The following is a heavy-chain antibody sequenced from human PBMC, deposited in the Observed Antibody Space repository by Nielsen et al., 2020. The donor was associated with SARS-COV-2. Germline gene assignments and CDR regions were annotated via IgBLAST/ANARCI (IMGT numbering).Heavy chain of an antibody. CDR2: ISSSGSTI. V-gene: IGHV3-48*03. Sequence: VRQAPGKGLEWVSYISSSGSTIYYADSVKGRFTISRDNAKNSLYLQMNSLRAEDTAVYYCARAPPRIAGAGYYYYYGMDVWGQGTTVTVSS. J-gene: IGHJ6*02. D-gene: IGHD6-19*01. CDR3: ARAPPRIAGAGYYYYYGMDV.